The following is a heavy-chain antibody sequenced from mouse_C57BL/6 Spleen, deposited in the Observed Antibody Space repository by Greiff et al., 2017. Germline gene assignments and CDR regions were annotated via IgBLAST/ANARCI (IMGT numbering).Heavy chain of an antibody. CDR2: IDPSDSYN. J-gene: IGHJ2*01. V-gene: IGHV1-50*01. D-gene: IGHD1-1*01. Sequence: VQLQQSGAELVKPGASVKLSCKASGYTFTSYWMQWVKQRPGQGLEWIGEIDPSDSYNNYNQKFKGKATLTVDTSSSTAYMQLSSLSSKGSAVYYCARGITTVVAVYYFDYWGQGTTRTVSS. CDR1: GYTFTSYW. CDR3: ARGITTVVAVYYFDY.